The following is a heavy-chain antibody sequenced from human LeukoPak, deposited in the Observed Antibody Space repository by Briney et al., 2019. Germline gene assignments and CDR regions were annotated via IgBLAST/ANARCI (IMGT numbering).Heavy chain of an antibody. CDR3: ANGDYPSYFDY. D-gene: IGHD4-17*01. CDR2: INHSGST. Sequence: SETLSLTCAVYGGCFSGYYWSWIRQPPGKGLEWIGEINHSGSTNYNPSLKSRVTISVDTSKNQFSLKLSSVTAADTAVYYCANGDYPSYFDYWGQGTLVTVSS. V-gene: IGHV4-34*01. CDR1: GGCFSGYY. J-gene: IGHJ4*02.